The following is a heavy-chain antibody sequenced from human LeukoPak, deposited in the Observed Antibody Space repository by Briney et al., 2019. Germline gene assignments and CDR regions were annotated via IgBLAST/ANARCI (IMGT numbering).Heavy chain of an antibody. J-gene: IGHJ4*02. CDR2: ISYDGSNK. Sequence: GGSLRLSCAASGFTFSSNGMHWVRQAPGKGLEWVAVISYDGSNKYYADSVKGRFTISRDNSKNTLYLQMNSLRAEDTAVYYCAVVSGWKSYYYFDYWGQGTLVTVSS. CDR1: GFTFSSNG. CDR3: AVVSGWKSYYYFDY. V-gene: IGHV3-30*03. D-gene: IGHD6-19*01.